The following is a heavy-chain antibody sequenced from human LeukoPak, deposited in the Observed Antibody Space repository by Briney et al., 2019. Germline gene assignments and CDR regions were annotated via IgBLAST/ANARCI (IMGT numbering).Heavy chain of an antibody. CDR2: ISAYNGNT. CDR1: GYTFTTYG. D-gene: IGHD2-2*03. V-gene: IGHV1-18*01. CDR3: ARLYGFCSSTSCYESVPDNCFDP. Sequence: ASVKVSCKASGYTFTTYGISWVRQAPGQGLEWMGWISAYNGNTNYAQKLQGRVTMTTDTSTSTAYMELRRLRYDDTAVYYCARLYGFCSSTSCYESVPDNCFDPWGQGTLVTVSP. J-gene: IGHJ5*02.